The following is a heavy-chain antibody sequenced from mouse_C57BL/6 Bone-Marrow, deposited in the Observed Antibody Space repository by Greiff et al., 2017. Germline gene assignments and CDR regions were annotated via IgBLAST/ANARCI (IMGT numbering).Heavy chain of an antibody. CDR3: AREGVYYGSSYDYYAMDY. V-gene: IGHV5-15*01. D-gene: IGHD1-1*01. CDR1: GFTFSDYG. J-gene: IGHJ4*01. CDR2: ISNLAYSI. Sequence: EVQRVESGGGLVQPGGSLKLSCAASGFTFSDYGMAWVRQAPRKGPEWVAFISNLAYSIYYADTVTGRFTISRENAKNTLYLEMSSLRSEDTAMYYCAREGVYYGSSYDYYAMDYWGQGTSVTVSS.